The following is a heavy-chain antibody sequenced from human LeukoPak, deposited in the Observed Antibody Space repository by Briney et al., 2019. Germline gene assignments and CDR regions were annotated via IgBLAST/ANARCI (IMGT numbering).Heavy chain of an antibody. V-gene: IGHV1-69*13. D-gene: IGHD1-14*01. CDR2: IIPIFGTA. Sequence: EASVKVFCKASGGTFSSYAISWVRQAPGQGLEWMGGIIPIFGTANYAQKFQGRVTITADESTSTAYMELSSLRSEDTAVYYCARVEEWGTSEFDYWGQGTLVTVSS. J-gene: IGHJ4*02. CDR1: GGTFSSYA. CDR3: ARVEEWGTSEFDY.